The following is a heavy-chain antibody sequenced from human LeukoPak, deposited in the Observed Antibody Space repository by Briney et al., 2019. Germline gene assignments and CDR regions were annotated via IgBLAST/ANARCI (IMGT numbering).Heavy chain of an antibody. CDR1: GFSFSVYW. CDR3: AKDLEPSPFGESPHFDY. Sequence: PPGGSLRLSCAASGFSFSVYWMHWVRQAPGKGLEWVSAISGSGGSTYYADSVKGRFTISRDNSKNTLYLQMNSLRAEDTAVYYCAKDLEPSPFGESPHFDYWGQGTLVTVSS. CDR2: ISGSGGST. V-gene: IGHV3-23*01. J-gene: IGHJ4*02. D-gene: IGHD3-10*01.